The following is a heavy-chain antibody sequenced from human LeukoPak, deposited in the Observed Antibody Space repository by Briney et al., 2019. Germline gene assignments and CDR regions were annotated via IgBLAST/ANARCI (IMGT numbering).Heavy chain of an antibody. D-gene: IGHD6-13*01. Sequence: SETLSLTCDVSGGSMSSYYWSWIRQPAGKGLEWIGRMYTSGNTNYNPSLKSRVTMSVDTSKKQFSLKLNSVTAADTAVYYCATYDQKLAFDNWGQGTLVTVSS. V-gene: IGHV4-4*07. CDR1: GGSMSSYY. J-gene: IGHJ4*02. CDR2: MYTSGNT. CDR3: ATYDQKLAFDN.